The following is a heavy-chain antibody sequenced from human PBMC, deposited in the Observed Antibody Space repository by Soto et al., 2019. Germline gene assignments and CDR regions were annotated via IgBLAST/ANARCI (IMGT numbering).Heavy chain of an antibody. J-gene: IGHJ6*02. CDR1: GVTVKSYS. V-gene: IGHV3-21*01. D-gene: IGHD2-2*02. CDR2: ISSSSSYI. Sequence: KTGGSLGLACAASGVTVKSYSMNGVRQAPGKGLEWVSSISSSSSYIYYADSVKGRFTISRDNAKNSLYPQMNSLRAEDTAVYYCARNGPYCSSTSCYRARGYYYGMDVWGQGTTVTVS. CDR3: ARNGPYCSSTSCYRARGYYYGMDV.